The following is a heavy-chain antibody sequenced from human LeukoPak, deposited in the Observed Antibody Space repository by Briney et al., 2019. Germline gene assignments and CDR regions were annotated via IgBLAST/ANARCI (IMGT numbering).Heavy chain of an antibody. CDR3: ARGLGVYSASNWFDP. D-gene: IGHD4-11*01. CDR1: GGSISSGSYF. V-gene: IGHV4-61*02. J-gene: IGHJ5*02. Sequence: SETLSLTCTVSGGSISSGSYFWSWIRQPAGKGLEWIGRIYTSGSINYNPSLKSRVIISIDKSKNQFSLKMSSVTAADTAVYYCARGLGVYSASNWFDPWGQGTLVTVSS. CDR2: IYTSGSI.